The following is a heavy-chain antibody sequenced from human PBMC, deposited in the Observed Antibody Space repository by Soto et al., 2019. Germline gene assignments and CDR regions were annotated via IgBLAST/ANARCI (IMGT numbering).Heavy chain of an antibody. CDR2: IIPIFETA. CDR1: GGTFSSFA. J-gene: IGHJ6*02. D-gene: IGHD2-15*01. Sequence: ASVKVSCKTSGGTFSSFAISWVRQAPGRGLEWMGGIIPIFETANYAQKFQGRVTITADEITGTAYMELRSLRSEDTGVYYCARDLEVVVLGVDHYYYYGMDVWGQGTTVTVSS. V-gene: IGHV1-69*13. CDR3: ARDLEVVVLGVDHYYYYGMDV.